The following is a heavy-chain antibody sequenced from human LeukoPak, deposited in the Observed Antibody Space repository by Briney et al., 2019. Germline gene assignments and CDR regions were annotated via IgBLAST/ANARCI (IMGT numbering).Heavy chain of an antibody. V-gene: IGHV5-51*01. J-gene: IGHJ4*02. Sequence: GESLKISCKGSGYSFTSYWIAWVRQVPGKGLEWMGIIYPGDSDTRYSPSFQGQVTFSADKSISTAYLQWSSLKASDTAIYYCARESGRVSDYWGQGTLVAVSS. D-gene: IGHD2-15*01. CDR3: ARESGRVSDY. CDR1: GYSFTSYW. CDR2: IYPGDSDT.